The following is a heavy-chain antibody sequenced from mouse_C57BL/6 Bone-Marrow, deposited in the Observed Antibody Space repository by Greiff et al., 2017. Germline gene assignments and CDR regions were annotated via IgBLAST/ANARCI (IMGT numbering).Heavy chain of an antibody. Sequence: QVTLKESGPGILQPSQTLSLTCSFSGFSLSTFGMGVGWIRQPSGKGLEWLAHIWWDDDKYYNPALKSRLTISKDTSKNQVFLKIANVDTADTATYYCARMKYYGSRLSMDYWGQGTSVTVSS. V-gene: IGHV8-8*01. CDR1: GFSLSTFGMG. CDR3: ARMKYYGSRLSMDY. J-gene: IGHJ4*01. D-gene: IGHD1-1*01. CDR2: IWWDDDK.